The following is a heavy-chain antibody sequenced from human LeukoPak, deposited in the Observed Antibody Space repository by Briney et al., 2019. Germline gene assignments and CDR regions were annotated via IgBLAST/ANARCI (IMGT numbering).Heavy chain of an antibody. CDR2: INPNTGDT. D-gene: IGHD2-15*01. CDR1: GYTFTGYY. J-gene: IGHJ4*02. CDR3: VRDFNVVVVVAPTADY. Sequence: GASVKVSCKASGYTFTGYYVHWVRQAPGQGLEWMGWINPNTGDTNYAQKFQGRVTMTRDTSISTAYMELSNLKSDDAAVYYCVRDFNVVVVVAPTADYWGQGTLVTVSS. V-gene: IGHV1-2*02.